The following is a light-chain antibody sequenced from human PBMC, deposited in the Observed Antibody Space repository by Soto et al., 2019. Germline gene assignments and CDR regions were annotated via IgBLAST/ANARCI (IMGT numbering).Light chain of an antibody. Sequence: QSVLTQPPSVSAAPGQKVPISCSGSSSNIGSNYVSWYQQLPGTAPKLLIYENNKRPSGIPDRFSGSKSGTSATLGITGLQTGDEADYYCGTWGSTDYVFGTGTKVTVL. V-gene: IGLV1-51*02. CDR2: ENN. J-gene: IGLJ1*01. CDR1: SSNIGSNY. CDR3: GTWGSTDYV.